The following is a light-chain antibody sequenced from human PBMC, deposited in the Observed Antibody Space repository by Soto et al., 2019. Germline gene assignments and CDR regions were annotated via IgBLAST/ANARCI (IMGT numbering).Light chain of an antibody. J-gene: IGKJ3*01. Sequence: DLQMTQSPSSLSASVGDRVTITCRASQSISSSLNWYQQKPGKAPKLLIYAASSLQSGVPSRFSGSGSWTDFTLTISSLQPEDFATYYCQQSYSTRPFTFGPGTKVDIK. CDR1: QSISSS. CDR2: AAS. CDR3: QQSYSTRPFT. V-gene: IGKV1-39*01.